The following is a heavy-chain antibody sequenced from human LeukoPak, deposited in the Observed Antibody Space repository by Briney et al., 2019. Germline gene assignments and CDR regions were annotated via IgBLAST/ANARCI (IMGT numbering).Heavy chain of an antibody. CDR2: IWYDGSNK. J-gene: IGHJ4*02. Sequence: PGGSLRLSCAASGFTFSSYGMHWVRQAPGKGLEWVAVIWYDGSNKYYADSVKGRFTISRDNSKSTLYLQMNSLRAEDTAVYYCARDASSSWYGGDYWGQGTLVTVSS. D-gene: IGHD6-13*01. CDR3: ARDASSSWYGGDY. V-gene: IGHV3-33*01. CDR1: GFTFSSYG.